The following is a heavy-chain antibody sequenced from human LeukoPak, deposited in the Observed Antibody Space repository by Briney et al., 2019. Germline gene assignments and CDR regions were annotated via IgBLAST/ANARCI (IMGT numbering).Heavy chain of an antibody. CDR2: IYYSGST. D-gene: IGHD3-22*01. CDR3: ARGHYDSSGYGFDY. Sequence: PSETLSLTCTVSGGSISSYYWSWIRQHPGKGLEWIGYIYYSGSTYYNPSLKSRVTISVDTSKNQFSLKLSSVTAADTAVYYCARGHYDSSGYGFDYWGQGTLVTVSS. CDR1: GGSISSYY. V-gene: IGHV4-59*06. J-gene: IGHJ4*02.